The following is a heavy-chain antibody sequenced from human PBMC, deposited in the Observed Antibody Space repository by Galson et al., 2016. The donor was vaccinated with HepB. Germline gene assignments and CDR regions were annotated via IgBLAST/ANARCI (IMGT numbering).Heavy chain of an antibody. V-gene: IGHV4-4*01. CDR2: IFRSGGT. J-gene: IGHJ4*02. CDR3: TKRGVFYSGSGELARTVSPPFDS. CDR1: GGSVSSDTW. Sequence: TLSLTCAVSGGSVSSDTWWTWVRQPPGKGLEWIGEIFRSGGTNYNPSLKSRVTISVDKSKNQFSLRLSSVTAAGTALYFCTKRGVFYSGSGELARTVSPPFDSWGQGTLVTVSS. D-gene: IGHD3-10*01.